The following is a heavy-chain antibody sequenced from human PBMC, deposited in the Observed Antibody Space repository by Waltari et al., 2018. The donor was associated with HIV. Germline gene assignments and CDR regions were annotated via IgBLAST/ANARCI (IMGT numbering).Heavy chain of an antibody. Sequence: VQLLQSGGRLVQPGGSLTLSCVGAHFTFSTYAMTWVRQSPGQGPVWIYTGTKNMETYYSDSVKGRFIVSIDNSKNTLYLHMNNVTTDDTATYYCAKELLLFPDCFDSWGQGSLVTVFS. V-gene: IGHV3-23*01. CDR3: AKELLLFPDCFDS. J-gene: IGHJ4*02. CDR1: HFTFSTYA. CDR2: GTKNMET. D-gene: IGHD2-15*01.